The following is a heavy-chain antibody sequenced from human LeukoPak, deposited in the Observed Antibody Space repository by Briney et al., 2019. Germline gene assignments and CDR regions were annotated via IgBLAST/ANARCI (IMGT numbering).Heavy chain of an antibody. Sequence: PGGSLRLSCTASGFTFSTYTMHWVRQAPGKGLEYVSAITSSGVGTYYSNSVKGRFTISRDNSKNTLYLQMGSLRTEDMAVYYCAREGSSSWQREGYFQHWGQGTLVTDSS. J-gene: IGHJ1*01. D-gene: IGHD6-13*01. CDR3: AREGSSSWQREGYFQH. CDR1: GFTFSTYT. CDR2: ITSSGVGT. V-gene: IGHV3-64*01.